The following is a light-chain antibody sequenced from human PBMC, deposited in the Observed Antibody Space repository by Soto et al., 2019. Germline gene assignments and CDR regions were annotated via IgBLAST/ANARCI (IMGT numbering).Light chain of an antibody. CDR3: ASWDDSLGGLYV. V-gene: IGLV1-44*01. J-gene: IGLJ1*01. CDR1: SSDFGSNT. CDR2: NNN. Sequence: QAVVTQPPSASGTPGQRVTVSCSGSSSDFGSNTVNWYQQLPGTAPKLLIYNNNQRPSGVPDRFSGSKSGTSASLAISGLQSEDEADYYCASWDDSLGGLYVFGTGTKLTVL.